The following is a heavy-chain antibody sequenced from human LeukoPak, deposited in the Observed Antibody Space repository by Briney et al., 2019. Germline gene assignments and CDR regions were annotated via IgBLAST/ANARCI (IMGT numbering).Heavy chain of an antibody. CDR2: IDQSGTT. CDR3: GRDRPTGYYDY. CDR1: SYSISSGYY. J-gene: IGHJ4*02. Sequence: ASETLSLTCTVSSYSISSGYYWGWIRRSPGKGLEWIGSIDQSGTTYYHPSLKSRVTISVDTSKNQFSLQLTSVTAADTAVYFCGRDRPTGYYDYWGQGILVTVSS. D-gene: IGHD3-9*01. V-gene: IGHV4-38-2*02.